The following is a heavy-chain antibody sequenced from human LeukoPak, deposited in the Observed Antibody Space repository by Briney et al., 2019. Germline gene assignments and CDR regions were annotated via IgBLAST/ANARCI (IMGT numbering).Heavy chain of an antibody. CDR1: GGSVSSGSYY. V-gene: IGHV4-61*01. CDR3: ARDFSGSPSEDDGMDV. J-gene: IGHJ6*04. Sequence: TSETLSLTCTVSGGSVSSGSYYWSWIRQPPGKGLEWIVYIYYSGSTNYNPSLKSRVTISVDTSKNQFSLKLSSVTAADTAVYYCARDFSGSPSEDDGMDVWGKGTTVTVSS. CDR2: IYYSGST. D-gene: IGHD5-12*01.